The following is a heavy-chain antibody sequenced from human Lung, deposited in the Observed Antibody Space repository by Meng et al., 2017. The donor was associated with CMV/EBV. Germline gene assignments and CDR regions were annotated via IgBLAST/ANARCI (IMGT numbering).Heavy chain of an antibody. J-gene: IGHJ4*02. V-gene: IGHV3-48*04. CDR3: ASYYYDSSGYREY. D-gene: IGHD3-22*01. Sequence: SCAASGFTFSSYTLNWVRQPPGEGLECVSYISSSGSTIYYADSVKGRFTISRDNAKNSLYLQMNSLRAEDTAVYYCASYYYDSSGYREYWGQGTXVNGAS. CDR1: GFTFSSYT. CDR2: ISSSGSTI.